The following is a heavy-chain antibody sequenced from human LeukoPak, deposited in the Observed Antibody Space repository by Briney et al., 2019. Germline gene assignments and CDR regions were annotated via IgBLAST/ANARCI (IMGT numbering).Heavy chain of an antibody. CDR1: GYTFTGYH. J-gene: IGHJ4*02. CDR3: ARTDTAMVTVGY. CDR2: INPNTGGT. D-gene: IGHD5-18*01. V-gene: IGHV1-2*02. Sequence: HRASVKVSCKASGYTFTGYHMHWVRQAPGQGLEWMGWINPNTGGTNYAQKFQGRVTMTRDTSITTAYMELSSLRSDDTAVYYCARTDTAMVTVGYWGQGTLVTVSS.